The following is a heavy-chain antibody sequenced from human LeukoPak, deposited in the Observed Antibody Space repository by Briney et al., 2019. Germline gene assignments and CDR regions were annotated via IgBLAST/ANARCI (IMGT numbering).Heavy chain of an antibody. D-gene: IGHD3-16*02. CDR2: INHSGST. CDR3: ARTARYGYQYYFDY. J-gene: IGHJ4*02. CDR1: GGSFSGYY. Sequence: PSETLSLTCAVYGGSFSGYYWSWIRQPPGKGLEWIGEINHSGSTNYNPSLKSRVTISVDTSKNQFSLKLSSVTAADTAVYYCARTARYGYQYYFDYWGQGTLVTVSS. V-gene: IGHV4-34*01.